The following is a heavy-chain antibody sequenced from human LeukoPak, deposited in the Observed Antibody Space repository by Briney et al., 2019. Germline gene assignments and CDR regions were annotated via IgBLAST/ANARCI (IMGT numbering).Heavy chain of an antibody. J-gene: IGHJ4*02. V-gene: IGHV1-2*02. CDR1: GYTFTGYY. CDR3: ARVPGYSGYGLPFDF. CDR2: INPNTGGT. D-gene: IGHD5-12*01. Sequence: ASVKVSCTPSGYTFTGYYMHWVRQAPGQGLEWMGWINPNTGGTNYVQKFQGRVTMTRDTSISTAYMELSRLTSDDTGVYYCARVPGYSGYGLPFDFWGQGTLVTVSS.